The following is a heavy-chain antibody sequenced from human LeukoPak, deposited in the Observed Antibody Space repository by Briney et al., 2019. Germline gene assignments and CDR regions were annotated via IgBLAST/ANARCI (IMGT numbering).Heavy chain of an antibody. CDR1: GYTLTELS. CDR3: ATDKVDSFVYVMDV. Sequence: ASVTVSCKVSGYTLTELSMHWVRQAPGKGLEWMGGFDPEDGETIYAQNFQGRVTMTEDTSTDTVYMELSSLRSEDTAVYYCATDKVDSFVYVMDVWGQGTTVTVSS. D-gene: IGHD3-16*01. CDR2: FDPEDGET. J-gene: IGHJ6*02. V-gene: IGHV1-24*01.